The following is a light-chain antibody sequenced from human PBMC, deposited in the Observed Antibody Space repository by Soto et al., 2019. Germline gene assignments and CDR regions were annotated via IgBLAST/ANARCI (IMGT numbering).Light chain of an antibody. V-gene: IGKV3-11*01. CDR2: DAS. Sequence: VLTPSPATLSLSPGERATLSCMASQSVDWYIDGYQQEPGQAPRLLIYDASTRATGIPDRFSGSGSGTDFTLTICSLEPEDFAIYYCQQRSNWPPITFGPGTKLDIK. J-gene: IGKJ3*01. CDR3: QQRSNWPPIT. CDR1: QSVDWY.